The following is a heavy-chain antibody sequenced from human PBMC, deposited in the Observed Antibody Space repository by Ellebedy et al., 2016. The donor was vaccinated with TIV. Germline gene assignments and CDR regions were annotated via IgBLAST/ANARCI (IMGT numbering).Heavy chain of an antibody. J-gene: IGHJ6*02. CDR1: GFTFSSYS. CDR3: ARAPSYLGDIVVVPAANLRAYYYGMDV. D-gene: IGHD2-2*01. V-gene: IGHV3-48*01. Sequence: GESLKISCAAPGFTFSSYSMNWVRQAPGKGLEWVSYISSSSSTIYYADSVKGRFTVSRDNAKNSLYLQMNSQRAEDTAVYYCARAPSYLGDIVVVPAANLRAYYYGMDVWGQGTTVTVSS. CDR2: ISSSSSTI.